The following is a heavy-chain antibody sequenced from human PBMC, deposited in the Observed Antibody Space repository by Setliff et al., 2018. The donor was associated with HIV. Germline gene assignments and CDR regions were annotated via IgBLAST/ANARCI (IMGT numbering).Heavy chain of an antibody. CDR1: GFTFGDYG. J-gene: IGHJ4*02. Sequence: PGGSLRLSCTGFGFTFGDYGLTWVRQAPGKGLEWLGSIRTKSYGGTVQHAASVRGRVTISRDDSRSIAYLDMSSLKTDDTAVYYCTRVSDRHTLTNFAYWGQGALVT. D-gene: IGHD4-4*01. CDR3: TRVSDRHTLTNFAY. CDR2: IRTKSYGGTV. V-gene: IGHV3-49*04.